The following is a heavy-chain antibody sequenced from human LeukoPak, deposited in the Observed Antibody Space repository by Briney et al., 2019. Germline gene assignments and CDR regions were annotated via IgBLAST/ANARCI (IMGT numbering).Heavy chain of an antibody. CDR2: IYYSGST. CDR3: ARRYFDSGTYSDPARLDY. D-gene: IGHD3-10*01. J-gene: IGHJ4*02. V-gene: IGHV4-59*01. CDR1: GGSISSYY. Sequence: SETLSLTCTVSGGSISSYYWSWIRQPPGKGLEWIGYIYYSGSTNYNPSLKSRVTISVDTSKNQFSLKLSSVTAADTAVYYCARRYFDSGTYSDPARLDYWGQGILVTVSS.